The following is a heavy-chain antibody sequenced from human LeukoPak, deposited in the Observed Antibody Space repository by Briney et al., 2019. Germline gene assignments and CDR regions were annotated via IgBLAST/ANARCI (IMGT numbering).Heavy chain of an antibody. CDR1: GFMFSRYW. D-gene: IGHD2/OR15-2a*01. CDR3: ARDGGHSTDFDY. V-gene: IGHV3-7*01. CDR2: IKQDGSER. J-gene: IGHJ4*02. Sequence: PGGSLRLSCAPSGFMFSRYWMSWVRQAPGKGPEWVANIKQDGSERYYVDSVKGLFTISRDNAKNSLYLQMNSLRAEDTAVYYCARDGGHSTDFDYWGQGTLVTVSS.